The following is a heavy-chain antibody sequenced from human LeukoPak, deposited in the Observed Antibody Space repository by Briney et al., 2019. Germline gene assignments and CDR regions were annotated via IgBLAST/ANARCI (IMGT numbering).Heavy chain of an antibody. CDR2: ISGSGGST. CDR1: GFTFSSYA. V-gene: IGHV3-23*01. Sequence: GGSLRLSCAASGFTFSSYAMSWVRQAPGKGLEWVSVISGSGGSTYYADSVKGRFTISRGNSKNTLYLQMNSLGAEDTAVYYCAKGSGGSCYTSNDYWGQGTLVTVSS. D-gene: IGHD2-15*01. CDR3: AKGSGGSCYTSNDY. J-gene: IGHJ4*02.